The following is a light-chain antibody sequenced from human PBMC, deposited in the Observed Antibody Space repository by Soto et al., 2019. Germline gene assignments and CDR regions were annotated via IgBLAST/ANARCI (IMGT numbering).Light chain of an antibody. V-gene: IGLV2-14*03. CDR3: SSYTNKDTLL. CDR2: DVT. J-gene: IGLJ2*01. Sequence: QSVLTQPASVSGSPGQSITISCTGTSSDVGGYDHFSWYQQNPGKAPKLIIYDVTFRPSRISRRFSGSKSDNTASLAVSGLQPEYEADYYRSSYTNKDTLLFGGGTKLTVL. CDR1: SSDVGGYDH.